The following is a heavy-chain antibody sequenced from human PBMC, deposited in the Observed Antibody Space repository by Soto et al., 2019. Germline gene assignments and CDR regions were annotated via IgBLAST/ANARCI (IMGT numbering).Heavy chain of an antibody. CDR1: GLTVSQHY. CDR2: LYAEGST. Sequence: VQLVESGGGLIQPGGSLRLSCVASGLTVSQHYMAWVRQAPEMGPQWVSVLYAEGSTYYTESVKGRFTISRDPSKNTLFLQMDGLSAEDTAVYYCVRPRPSGENYGMDVWGQGTTVTVSS. CDR3: VRPRPSGENYGMDV. J-gene: IGHJ6*02. V-gene: IGHV3-53*01. D-gene: IGHD1-26*01.